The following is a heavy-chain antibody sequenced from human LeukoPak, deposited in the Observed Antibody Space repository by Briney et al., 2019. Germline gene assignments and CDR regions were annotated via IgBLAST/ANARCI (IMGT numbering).Heavy chain of an antibody. CDR1: GFTFSSYA. CDR3: AKAPKWEPKREF. Sequence: PGASLRLSCAASGFTFSSYAMSWVRQAPGKGLEWVSAISGSGGSTYYADSVKCRFTISRDNSKNTLYLQMNSLRAEDTAVYYCAKAPKWEPKREFWGQGTLVTVSS. J-gene: IGHJ4*02. D-gene: IGHD1-26*01. V-gene: IGHV3-23*01. CDR2: ISGSGGST.